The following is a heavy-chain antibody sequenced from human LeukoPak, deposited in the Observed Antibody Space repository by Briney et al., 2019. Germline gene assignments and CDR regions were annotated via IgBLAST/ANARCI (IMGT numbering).Heavy chain of an antibody. D-gene: IGHD4-23*01. J-gene: IGHJ4*02. CDR2: LIPIFGTA. V-gene: IGHV1-69*13. CDR1: GGTFSSYA. CDR3: ARDRTFKTTVDSPVV. Sequence: SVKVSCKASGGTFSSYATSWVRQAPGQGREWMGGLIPIFGTAHYAQKFQGRVTITADESTSTAYMELSSLRSADTAVYYCARDRTFKTTVDSPVVWGQGTLVTVSS.